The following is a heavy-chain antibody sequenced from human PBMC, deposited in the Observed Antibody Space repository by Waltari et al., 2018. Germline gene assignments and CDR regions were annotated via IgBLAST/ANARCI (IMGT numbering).Heavy chain of an antibody. V-gene: IGHV3-21*01. CDR2: ISSSSSYI. CDR3: ARDPIKIEYSSSPHTGWFDP. CDR1: GFTFSSYS. Sequence: EVQLVESGGGLVKPGGSLRLSCAASGFTFSSYSMNWVRQAPGKGLEWVSSISSSSSYIYYADSVKGRFTISRDNAKNSLYLQMNSLRAEDTAVYYCARDPIKIEYSSSPHTGWFDPWGQGTLVTVSS. J-gene: IGHJ5*02. D-gene: IGHD6-6*01.